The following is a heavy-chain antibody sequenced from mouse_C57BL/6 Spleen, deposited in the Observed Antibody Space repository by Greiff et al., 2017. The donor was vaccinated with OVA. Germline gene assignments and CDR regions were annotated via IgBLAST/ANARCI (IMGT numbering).Heavy chain of an antibody. V-gene: IGHV1-64*01. J-gene: IGHJ1*03. CDR1: CYTFTSYR. Sequence: VQLQQPGAELVKPGASVKLSCKASCYTFTSYRMHWVKQRPGQDLEWIGMIHPNIGSTNYNEKFKSKATLTVDKSSSTAYMQLSSLTSEDSAVYYCARNCDYPYWYFDVWGTGTTVTVSS. D-gene: IGHD2-4*01. CDR3: ARNCDYPYWYFDV. CDR2: IHPNIGST.